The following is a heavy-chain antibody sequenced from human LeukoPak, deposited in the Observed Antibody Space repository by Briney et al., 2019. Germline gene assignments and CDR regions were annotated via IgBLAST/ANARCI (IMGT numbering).Heavy chain of an antibody. V-gene: IGHV3-48*01. D-gene: IGHD6-13*01. CDR3: ARDYDSSWYPIPTD. CDR1: GFTFSSYS. CDR2: ISSSSSTI. J-gene: IGHJ4*02. Sequence: GGSLRLSCAASGFTFSSYSMNWVRQAPGKGLEWVSYISSSSSTIYYADSVKGRFTISRDNAKNSLYLQMNSLRAEDTAVYYCARDYDSSWYPIPTDWGQGTLVTVSS.